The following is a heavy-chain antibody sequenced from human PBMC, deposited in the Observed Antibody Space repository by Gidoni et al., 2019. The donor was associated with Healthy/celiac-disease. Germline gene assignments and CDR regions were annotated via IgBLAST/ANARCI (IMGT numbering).Heavy chain of an antibody. D-gene: IGHD1-26*01. CDR1: GGSFSDYY. CDR2: INHSGST. CDR3: ARGKSIVGDSGAFDI. V-gene: IGHV4-34*01. J-gene: IGHJ3*02. Sequence: QVQLQQWGAGLLKPSETLSLTCAVYGGSFSDYYWSWIRQPPGKGLEWIGEINHSGSTNYNPSLKSRVTISVDTSKNQFSLKLSSVTAADTAVYYCARGKSIVGDSGAFDIWGQGTMVTVSS.